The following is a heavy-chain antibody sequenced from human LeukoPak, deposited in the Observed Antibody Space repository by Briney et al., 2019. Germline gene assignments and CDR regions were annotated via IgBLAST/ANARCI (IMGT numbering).Heavy chain of an antibody. J-gene: IGHJ5*02. CDR1: GGSISSSNW. CDR2: IYHSGST. CDR3: ARSTVTTRGWFDP. Sequence: PSETLSLTCAVSGGSISSSNWWSWVRQPPGKGLEWIGEIYHSGSTNYNPSLKSRVTISVDKSKNQFSLKLSSVTAADTAVYYCARSTVTTRGWFDPWGQGTLVTVSS. V-gene: IGHV4-4*02. D-gene: IGHD4-17*01.